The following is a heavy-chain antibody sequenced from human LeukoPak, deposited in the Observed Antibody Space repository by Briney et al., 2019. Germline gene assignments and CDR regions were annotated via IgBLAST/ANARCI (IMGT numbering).Heavy chain of an antibody. CDR1: GFSFSSYA. Sequence: GGSLRLSCAASGFSFSSYAMSWVRQAPGKGLEWVSAISGSGGSTYYADSVKGRFTISRDNSKNALYLQMNSLRAEDTAVYYCAKEKGSSWYSDYWGQGTLVTVSS. V-gene: IGHV3-23*01. J-gene: IGHJ4*02. CDR3: AKEKGSSWYSDY. D-gene: IGHD6-13*01. CDR2: ISGSGGST.